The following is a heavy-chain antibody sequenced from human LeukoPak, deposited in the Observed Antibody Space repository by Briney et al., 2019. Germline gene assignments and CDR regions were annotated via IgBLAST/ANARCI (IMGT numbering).Heavy chain of an antibody. CDR1: GGSISSGSYY. D-gene: IGHD3-3*01. V-gene: IGHV4-61*01. Sequence: SETLSLTCTVSGGSISSGSYYWSWIRQPPGKGLEWIGYIYYSGSTNYNPSLKSRVTISVDTSKNQFSLKLSSVTAADTAVYYCARGVGHYDFWSGYLTAFDIWGQGTMVTVSS. CDR2: IYYSGST. CDR3: ARGVGHYDFWSGYLTAFDI. J-gene: IGHJ3*02.